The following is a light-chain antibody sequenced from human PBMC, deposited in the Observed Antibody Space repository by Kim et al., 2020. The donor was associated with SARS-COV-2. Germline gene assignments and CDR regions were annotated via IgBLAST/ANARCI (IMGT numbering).Light chain of an antibody. J-gene: IGLJ3*02. Sequence: QSVLTQPPSVSAAPGQKVTISCSGSRSNIGSNPVSWYQQFPGTAPKLITYDNNKRPSGIPDRFSSSKSGTSATLGITGLRTGDEADFYCATWDSSLSGGVLGGETQLTVL. CDR1: RSNIGSNP. CDR2: DNN. V-gene: IGLV1-51*01. CDR3: ATWDSSLSGGV.